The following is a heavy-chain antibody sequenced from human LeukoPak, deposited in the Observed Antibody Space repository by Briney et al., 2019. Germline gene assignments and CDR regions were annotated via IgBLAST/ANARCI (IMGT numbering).Heavy chain of an antibody. Sequence: GGSLRLSCAASGFTFDDYAMHWVRRAPGKDLEWVSLISGDGGSTYYADSVKGRFTISRDNSKNSLYLQMNSLRTEDTALYYCPKDFDSSGHGDYWGQGTLVTVSS. CDR2: ISGDGGST. J-gene: IGHJ4*02. D-gene: IGHD3-22*01. CDR1: GFTFDDYA. V-gene: IGHV3-43*02. CDR3: PKDFDSSGHGDY.